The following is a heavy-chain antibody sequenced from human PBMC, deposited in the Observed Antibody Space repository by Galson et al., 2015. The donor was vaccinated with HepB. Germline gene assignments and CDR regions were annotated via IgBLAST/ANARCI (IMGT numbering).Heavy chain of an antibody. D-gene: IGHD2-2*02. J-gene: IGHJ5*02. V-gene: IGHV3-21*01. Sequence: SLRLSCAASGFTFSSYSMNWVRQAPGKGLEWVSSISSSSSYIYYADSVKGRFTISRDNAKNSLYLQMNSLRAEDTAVYYCARGDCSSTSCYTGQSPWFDPWCQVALLTVSS. CDR3: ARGDCSSTSCYTGQSPWFDP. CDR1: GFTFSSYS. CDR2: ISSSSSYI.